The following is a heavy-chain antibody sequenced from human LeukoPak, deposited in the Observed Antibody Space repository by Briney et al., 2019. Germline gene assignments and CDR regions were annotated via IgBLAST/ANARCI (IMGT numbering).Heavy chain of an antibody. V-gene: IGHV3-48*03. CDR3: AKSSAGITWFDP. D-gene: IGHD1-1*01. CDR2: ISSSGSTI. J-gene: IGHJ5*02. Sequence: PGGSLRLSCAASGFTFSSYEMNWVRQAPGKGLEWVSYISSSGSTIYYADSVKGRFTISRDNAKNSLYLQMNSLRAEDTAVYYCAKSSAGITWFDPWGQGTLVTVSS. CDR1: GFTFSSYE.